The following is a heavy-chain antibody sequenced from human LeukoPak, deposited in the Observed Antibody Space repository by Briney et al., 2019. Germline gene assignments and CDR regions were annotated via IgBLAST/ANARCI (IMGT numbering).Heavy chain of an antibody. J-gene: IGHJ4*02. CDR1: GGSISSYY. V-gene: IGHV4-59*08. D-gene: IGHD3-22*01. CDR2: IYYSGST. CDR3: ARHKTYYNSSGSFDY. Sequence: SETLSLTCTVSGGSISSYYWSWIRQPPGKGLEWIGYIYYSGSTNYNPSLKSRVTISVDTSKNQFSLKLSSVAAADTAVYYCARHKTYYNSSGSFDYWGQGTLVTVSS.